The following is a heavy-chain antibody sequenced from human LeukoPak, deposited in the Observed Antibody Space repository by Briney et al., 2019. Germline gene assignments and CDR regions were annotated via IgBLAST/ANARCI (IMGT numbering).Heavy chain of an antibody. D-gene: IGHD2-8*01. J-gene: IGHJ4*02. CDR3: AKGLKNGFPYYSDY. CDR1: GFTFSDYA. Sequence: GGSLRLSCAASGFTFSDYAMSWVRQAPGKGLEWVSGLTASGGSTYYAVSVKGRFTISRDNFKNTLYVQLNSLRAEDTAVYYCAKGLKNGFPYYSDYWGQGTLVTVSS. CDR2: LTASGGST. V-gene: IGHV3-23*01.